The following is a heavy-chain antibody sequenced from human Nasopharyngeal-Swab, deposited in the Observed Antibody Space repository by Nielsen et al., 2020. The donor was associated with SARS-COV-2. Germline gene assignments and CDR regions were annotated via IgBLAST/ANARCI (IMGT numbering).Heavy chain of an antibody. CDR2: IKQDGSEK. J-gene: IGHJ4*02. CDR1: GFIVSSDY. D-gene: IGHD5-12*01. V-gene: IGHV3-7*01. CDR3: ARDLGNIVATIGFDY. Sequence: GESLKISCAASGFIVSSDYMRWVRQAPGKGLEWVANIKQDGSEKYYVDSVKGRFTISRDNAKNSLYLQMNSLRAEDTAVYYCARDLGNIVATIGFDYWGQGTLVTVSS.